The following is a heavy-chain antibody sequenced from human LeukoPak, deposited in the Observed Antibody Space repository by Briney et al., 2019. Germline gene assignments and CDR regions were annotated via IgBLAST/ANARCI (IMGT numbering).Heavy chain of an antibody. J-gene: IGHJ4*02. CDR2: ARASGSAT. CDR3: AKRYGNAWYQFDY. Sequence: PGRSLRLSCAASGFTFSSYAMNWVRQTPGKGLEWVSTARASGSATYYADSVKGRFAISRDDSKSTLYLQMTNLRAEDTALYYCAKRYGNAWYQFDYWGRGTLVTVSS. D-gene: IGHD5-18*01. V-gene: IGHV3-23*01. CDR1: GFTFSSYA.